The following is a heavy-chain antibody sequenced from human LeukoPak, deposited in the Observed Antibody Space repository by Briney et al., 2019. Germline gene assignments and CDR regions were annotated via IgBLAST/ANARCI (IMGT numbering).Heavy chain of an antibody. D-gene: IGHD6-13*01. CDR3: ARISIIAPGVDY. V-gene: IGHV3-64*01. CDR1: GFTFSNSA. Sequence: GGSRRLSCAASGFTFSNSAMHWVRQAPGKGLEYVSAIDSNGGSTYYANSVKGRFTISRDNSKNTLYLQMGSLRAEDMAVYYCARISIIAPGVDYWGQGTLVTVSS. CDR2: IDSNGGST. J-gene: IGHJ4*02.